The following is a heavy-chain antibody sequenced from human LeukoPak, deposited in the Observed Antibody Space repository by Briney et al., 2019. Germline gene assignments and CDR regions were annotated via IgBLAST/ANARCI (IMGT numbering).Heavy chain of an antibody. CDR3: AKWAPSVTGYSFDY. V-gene: IGHV4-59*12. CDR1: GASITSDF. Sequence: PSETLSLTCTVSGASITSDFWSWVRQPPGKGLEWIGYIYYRGTTNYNPSLNSRVTISLDTSRNQFSLRLSSVTAADTVVYYCAKWAPSVTGYSFDYWGQGSLVTVSS. D-gene: IGHD5-18*01. CDR2: IYYRGTT. J-gene: IGHJ4*02.